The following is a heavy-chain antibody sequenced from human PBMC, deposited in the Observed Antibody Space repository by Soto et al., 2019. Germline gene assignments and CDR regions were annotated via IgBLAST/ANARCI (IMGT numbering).Heavy chain of an antibody. CDR3: SKGRYQQDF. V-gene: IGHV3-23*01. Sequence: EVQLSESGGGLVQPGGSLKLSCAASGFTFTSYVINWVRQALGKGLEWVAAASGSGDNTYYADSVKGRFTISRDISENMVNLQMNSLRAEDTAVYYCSKGRYQQDFWGQGTLVTVS. CDR2: ASGSGDNT. J-gene: IGHJ4*02. CDR1: GFTFTSYV. D-gene: IGHD3-16*02.